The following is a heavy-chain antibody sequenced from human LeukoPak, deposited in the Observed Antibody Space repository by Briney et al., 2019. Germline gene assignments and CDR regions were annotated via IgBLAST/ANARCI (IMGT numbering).Heavy chain of an antibody. Sequence: SETLSLTCTVSGGSISRYYWSWIRQPPGKGLEWIGYIYYSGSTNYNPSLKSRVTISVDTSKNQFSLKLTSVTAADTGVYYCARGRQQPNYYYYYMDVWGKGNTVTVSS. CDR1: GGSISRYY. CDR2: IYYSGST. CDR3: ARGRQQPNYYYYYMDV. D-gene: IGHD6-13*01. V-gene: IGHV4-59*01. J-gene: IGHJ6*03.